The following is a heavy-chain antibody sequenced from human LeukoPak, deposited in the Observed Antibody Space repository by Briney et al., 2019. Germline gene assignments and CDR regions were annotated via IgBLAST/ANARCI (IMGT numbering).Heavy chain of an antibody. CDR3: ARDGEPGIAAAEAYNWFDP. CDR2: IYYSGST. Sequence: PSETLSLTCAVYGGSFSGYYWGWIRQPPGKGLEWIGSIYYSGSTYYNPSLKSRVTISVDTPKNQFSLKLSSVTAADTAVYYCARDGEPGIAAAEAYNWFDPWGQGTLVTVSS. J-gene: IGHJ5*02. D-gene: IGHD6-13*01. CDR1: GGSFSGYY. V-gene: IGHV4-34*01.